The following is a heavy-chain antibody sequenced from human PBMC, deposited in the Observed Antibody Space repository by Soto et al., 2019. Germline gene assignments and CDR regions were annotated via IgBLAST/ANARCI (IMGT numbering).Heavy chain of an antibody. D-gene: IGHD1-7*01. CDR3: ASRVYNWNYAGFDY. CDR1: SGSISSSNW. J-gene: IGHJ4*02. CDR2: IYHSGST. V-gene: IGHV4-4*02. Sequence: SETLSLTCAVSSGSISSSNWWSWVRQPPGKGLEWIGEIYHSGSTNYNPSLKSRVTISVDKSKNQFSLKLSSVTAADTAVYYCASRVYNWNYAGFDYWGQGTLVTVSS.